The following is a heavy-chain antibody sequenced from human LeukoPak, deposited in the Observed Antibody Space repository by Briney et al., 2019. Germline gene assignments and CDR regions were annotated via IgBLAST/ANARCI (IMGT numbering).Heavy chain of an antibody. CDR3: ARDPEGFGATYFDY. Sequence: GGTLRLSCVASGVSFSSYNMNWIRQAPGKGLEWVWSISRSASNIYYADSVKGRFTIFRDNAKNSFYLQMNSLRAEDTAVFYCARDPEGFGATYFDYWGQGTLVTVSS. CDR1: GVSFSSYN. J-gene: IGHJ4*02. V-gene: IGHV3-21*01. CDR2: ISRSASNI. D-gene: IGHD3-16*01.